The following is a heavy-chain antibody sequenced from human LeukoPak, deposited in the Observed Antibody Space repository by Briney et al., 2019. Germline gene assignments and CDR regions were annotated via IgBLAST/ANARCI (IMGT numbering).Heavy chain of an antibody. CDR3: ASLHYGPTPDWFDP. CDR2: INPNSGST. D-gene: IGHD4-17*01. CDR1: GYTFTGYY. J-gene: IGHJ5*02. V-gene: IGHV1-2*02. Sequence: ASVKVSCKASGYTFTGYYMHWVRQAPGQGLEWMGWINPNSGSTNYAQKFQGRVTMTRDTSISTAYMELSRLRSDDTAVYYCASLHYGPTPDWFDPWGQGTLVTVSS.